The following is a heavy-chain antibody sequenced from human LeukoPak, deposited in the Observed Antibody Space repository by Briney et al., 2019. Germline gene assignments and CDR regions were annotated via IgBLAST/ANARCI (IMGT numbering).Heavy chain of an antibody. V-gene: IGHV3-23*01. CDR1: GFTFSSFA. Sequence: GGSLRLSCAASGFTFSSFATSWVRQAPGKGLEWVSGISASGGSTYYADSVKGRFTISRDNSKNTLYLQMNSLRAEDTSVYYCAKGFYDNSASGVFDIWGQGTMVTVSS. D-gene: IGHD3-22*01. CDR3: AKGFYDNSASGVFDI. J-gene: IGHJ3*02. CDR2: ISASGGST.